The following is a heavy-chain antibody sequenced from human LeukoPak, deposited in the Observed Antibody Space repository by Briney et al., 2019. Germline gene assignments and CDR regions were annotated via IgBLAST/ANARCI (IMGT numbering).Heavy chain of an antibody. CDR2: IWYDGSNK. Sequence: GGSLRLSCAASGFTFSSYGVHWVRQAPGKGLEWVAVIWYDGSNKYYADSVKGRFTISRDNSKNTLYLQMNSLRAEDTALYYCAKDMRLYDSSGYTYWGQGTLVTVSS. CDR3: AKDMRLYDSSGYTY. J-gene: IGHJ4*02. V-gene: IGHV3-30*02. CDR1: GFTFSSYG. D-gene: IGHD3-22*01.